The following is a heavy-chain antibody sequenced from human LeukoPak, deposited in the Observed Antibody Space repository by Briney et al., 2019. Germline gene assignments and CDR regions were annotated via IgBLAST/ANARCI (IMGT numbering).Heavy chain of an antibody. CDR1: GYTFTSYG. CDR2: ISAYNGNT. Sequence: GASVKVSCKASGYTFTSYGISWVRQAPGQGLEWMGWISAYNGNTNYAQKLQGRVTMTTDTSTSTAYMELRSLRSDDTAVYYCARDPYYDSSGYYSDWGQGTLVTVSS. CDR3: ARDPYYDSSGYYSD. D-gene: IGHD3-22*01. J-gene: IGHJ4*02. V-gene: IGHV1-18*01.